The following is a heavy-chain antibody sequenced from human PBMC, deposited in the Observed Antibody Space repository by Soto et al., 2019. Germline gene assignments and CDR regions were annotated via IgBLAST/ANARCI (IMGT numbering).Heavy chain of an antibody. CDR1: GGTFSSYA. V-gene: IGHV1-69*06. J-gene: IGHJ5*02. CDR3: ASRRYGGWFDP. D-gene: IGHD3-16*01. CDR2: IIPIFGTA. Sequence: SVKVSFKASGGTFSSYAISWVRQAPGQGLEWMGGIIPIFGTANYAQKFQGRVTITADKSTSTAYMELSSLRSEDTAVYYCASRRYGGWFDPWGQGTLVTVSS.